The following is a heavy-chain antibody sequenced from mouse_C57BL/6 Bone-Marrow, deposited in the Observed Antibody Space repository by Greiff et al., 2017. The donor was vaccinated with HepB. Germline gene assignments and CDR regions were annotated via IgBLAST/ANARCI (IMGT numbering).Heavy chain of an antibody. CDR3: ARWLLRGFDV. D-gene: IGHD2-3*01. CDR2: INPYNGGT. CDR1: GYTFTDYY. V-gene: IGHV1-19*01. Sequence: EVQLQQSGPVLVKPGASVKMSCKASGYTFTDYYMNWVKQSHGKSLEWIGVINPYNGGTSYNQKFKGKATLTDDKSSSTTYMELNSLTSEDSAVYYCARWLLRGFDVWGTGTTVTVSS. J-gene: IGHJ1*03.